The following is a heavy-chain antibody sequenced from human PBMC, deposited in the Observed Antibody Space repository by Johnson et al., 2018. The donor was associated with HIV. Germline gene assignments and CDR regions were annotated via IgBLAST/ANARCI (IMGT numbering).Heavy chain of an antibody. D-gene: IGHD2/OR15-2a*01. V-gene: IGHV3-7*01. CDR2: LNQVGFEN. Sequence: VQLVESGGGLVQPGGSLRLSCAASGFPFTTYPLSWFRQAPGKGLEWVANLNQVGFENYYVDSVKGRFTISRDNAKNSLYLQMNSLRAEDTAVYYCARGIEGLDAFDIWGQGTMVTVSS. CDR1: GFPFTTYP. CDR3: ARGIEGLDAFDI. J-gene: IGHJ3*02.